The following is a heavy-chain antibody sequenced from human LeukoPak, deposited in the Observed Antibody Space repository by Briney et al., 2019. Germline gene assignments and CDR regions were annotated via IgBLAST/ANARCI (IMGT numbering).Heavy chain of an antibody. CDR2: IYYSGST. Sequence: PSETLSLTCTVSGGSISSYYWSWIRQPLGKGLEWIGYIYYSGSTNYNPSLKSRVTISVDTSKNQFSLKLSSVTAADTAVYYCARHSAAAGTPYYYGMDVWGQGTTVTVSS. J-gene: IGHJ6*02. CDR1: GGSISSYY. CDR3: ARHSAAAGTPYYYGMDV. D-gene: IGHD6-13*01. V-gene: IGHV4-59*08.